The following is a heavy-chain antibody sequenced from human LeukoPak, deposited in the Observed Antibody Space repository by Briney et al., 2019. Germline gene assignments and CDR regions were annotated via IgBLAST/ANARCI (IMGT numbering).Heavy chain of an antibody. J-gene: IGHJ6*03. V-gene: IGHV3-23*01. CDR3: VKWDENYYSMDV. CDR1: GLTFNKYG. Sequence: GGSLRLSCEASGLTFNKYGVSWVRQAPGKRLEWVSNISGSGAGTHYASSVKDRAAISRDNSKNTVYLQINGLRAEDTAVYFCVKWDENYYSMDVWGRGTTVTVSS. D-gene: IGHD1-26*01. CDR2: ISGSGAGT.